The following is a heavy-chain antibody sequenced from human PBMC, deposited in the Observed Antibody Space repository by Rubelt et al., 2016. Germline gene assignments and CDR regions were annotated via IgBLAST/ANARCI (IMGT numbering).Heavy chain of an antibody. CDR3: ARHVPVRWDSSGYINDAFDI. V-gene: IGHV4-39*01. D-gene: IGHD3-22*01. CDR1: GGSISSSSYY. J-gene: IGHJ3*02. Sequence: ETLSLTCTVSGGSISSSSYYWGWIRQPPGKGLEWIGSIYYSGSTYYNPSLKSRVTISVDTSKNQFSLKLSSVTAADTAVYYCARHVPVRWDSSGYINDAFDIWGQGTMVTVSS. CDR2: IYYSGST.